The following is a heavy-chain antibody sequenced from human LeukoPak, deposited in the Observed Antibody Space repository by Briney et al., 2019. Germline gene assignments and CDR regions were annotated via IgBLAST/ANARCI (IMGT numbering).Heavy chain of an antibody. CDR3: TTDYYGSGSYYVFDY. CDR1: GFTFSNAL. J-gene: IGHJ4*02. CDR2: IKSKTDGGTT. Sequence: GGSLRLSCAASGFTFSNALMSWVRQAPGKGLEWVGRIKSKTDGGTTDYAAPVKGRFTISRDDSKNTLYLQMNSLKTEDTAVYYCTTDYYGSGSYYVFDYWGQGNLVTVSS. D-gene: IGHD3-10*01. V-gene: IGHV3-15*01.